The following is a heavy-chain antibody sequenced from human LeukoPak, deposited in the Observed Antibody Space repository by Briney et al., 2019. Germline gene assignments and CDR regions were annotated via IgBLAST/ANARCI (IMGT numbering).Heavy chain of an antibody. Sequence: KPSETLSLTCAVYGGSFSGYYWSWIRQPPGKGLEWIGEINHSGSTNYNPSLKSRVTISVDTSKNQFSLKLSSVTAADTAVYYCASTDIAAAGTRNFDYWGQGTLVTVSS. CDR3: ASTDIAAAGTRNFDY. V-gene: IGHV4-34*01. CDR1: GGSFSGYY. D-gene: IGHD6-13*01. CDR2: INHSGST. J-gene: IGHJ4*02.